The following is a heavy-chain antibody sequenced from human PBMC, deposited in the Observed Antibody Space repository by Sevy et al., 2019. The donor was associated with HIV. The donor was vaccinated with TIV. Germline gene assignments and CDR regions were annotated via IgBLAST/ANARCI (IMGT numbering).Heavy chain of an antibody. Sequence: GGSLRLSCAVSGFTFSNAWMNWVRQAPGTGLQWVGLIKSKNDGETTDYAEPGKGRFTISRDDSKNTVYLQMNSLKTEDTARYYCATAPGYYDSSPFDYWGPGTLVTVSS. CDR1: GFTFSNAW. J-gene: IGHJ4*02. CDR2: IKSKNDGETT. D-gene: IGHD3-22*01. CDR3: ATAPGYYDSSPFDY. V-gene: IGHV3-15*01.